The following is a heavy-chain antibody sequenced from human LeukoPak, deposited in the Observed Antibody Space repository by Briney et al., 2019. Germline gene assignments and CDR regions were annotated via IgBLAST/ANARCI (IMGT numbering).Heavy chain of an antibody. CDR1: GYTFTSYG. CDR3: ARGYSSGWAYYYYGMDV. V-gene: IGHV1-18*01. D-gene: IGHD6-19*01. J-gene: IGHJ6*02. Sequence: ASVKVSCKASGYTFTSYGISWVRQAPGQGLEWMGLISAYNGNTNYAQKLQGRVTMTTDTSTSTAYMELRSLRSDDTAVYYCARGYSSGWAYYYYGMDVWGQGTTVTVSS. CDR2: ISAYNGNT.